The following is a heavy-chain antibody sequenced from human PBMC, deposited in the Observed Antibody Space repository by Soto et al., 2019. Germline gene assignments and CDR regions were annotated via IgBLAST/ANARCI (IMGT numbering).Heavy chain of an antibody. CDR1: GASISSGDYF. Sequence: SETLSLTCTVSGASISSGDYFWSWIRQSPGKGLQWVGYIYDSGSSYYNPSLRSRVTMSVDTSKNQFSLKLSSVTAAYTAVYYCARENGYIPGPKNFDYWGQGTLVTVSS. CDR3: ARENGYIPGPKNFDY. V-gene: IGHV4-30-4*01. CDR2: IYDSGSS. D-gene: IGHD5-12*01. J-gene: IGHJ4*02.